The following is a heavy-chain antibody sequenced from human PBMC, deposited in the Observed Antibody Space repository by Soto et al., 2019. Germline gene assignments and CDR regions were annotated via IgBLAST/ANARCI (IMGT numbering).Heavy chain of an antibody. CDR2: IYPGDSAT. D-gene: IGHD3-22*01. CDR1: GYSFTHYW. Sequence: PGESLKISCQGSGYSFTHYWIGWVRQLPGKGLDWMGIIYPGDSATRYSPSFQGQVTISADKSISTAYLQWSSLKASDTAMYYCAGIGSGYRSYYFDYWGQGTRVTVSS. V-gene: IGHV5-51*01. J-gene: IGHJ4*02. CDR3: AGIGSGYRSYYFDY.